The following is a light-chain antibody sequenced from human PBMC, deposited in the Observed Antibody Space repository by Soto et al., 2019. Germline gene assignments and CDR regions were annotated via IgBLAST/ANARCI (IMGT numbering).Light chain of an antibody. V-gene: IGKV3-20*01. CDR2: GAS. CDR3: QHYGSSPFT. Sequence: EIVLTQSPGTLSLSPGERATLSCRAIQSVSSSYLAWYQQRPGQTPRLLIYGASRRATGIPDRFSGSGSGTDFTLTISRLEPEDFAVYYCQHYGSSPFTFGPGTKVDIK. CDR1: QSVSSSY. J-gene: IGKJ3*01.